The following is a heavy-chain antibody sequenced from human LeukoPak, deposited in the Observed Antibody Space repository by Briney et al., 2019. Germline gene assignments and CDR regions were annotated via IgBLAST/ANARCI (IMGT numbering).Heavy chain of an antibody. V-gene: IGHV3-23*01. CDR2: ISGSGGST. Sequence: PGGSLRLSCAASGFTFSTYAMSWVRQAPGKGLEWVSVISGSGGSTYYADSVKGRFTISRDNSKNTLYLQMNSLRAEDTAVYYCAKDLIAAAGTYFDYWGQGTLVTVSS. J-gene: IGHJ4*02. CDR3: AKDLIAAAGTYFDY. CDR1: GFTFSTYA. D-gene: IGHD6-13*01.